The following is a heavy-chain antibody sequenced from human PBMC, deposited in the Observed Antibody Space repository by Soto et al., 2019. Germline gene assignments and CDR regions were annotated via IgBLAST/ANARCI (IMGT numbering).Heavy chain of an antibody. CDR3: ASENLDHDFDV. D-gene: IGHD3-9*01. V-gene: IGHV1-24*01. Sequence: ASVKVSCKVSGYSLTALSMHWVRQAPGKGLEWMGRFDPEDGETIYAQKFQGRVTMTEDTSTDTAYMEVRSLRFEDTALYSCASENLDHDFDVWAQGTLVTVSS. CDR2: FDPEDGET. CDR1: GYSLTALS. J-gene: IGHJ3*01.